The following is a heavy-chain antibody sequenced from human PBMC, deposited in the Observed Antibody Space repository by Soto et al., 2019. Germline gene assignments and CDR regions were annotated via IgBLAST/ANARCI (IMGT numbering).Heavy chain of an antibody. J-gene: IGHJ4*02. D-gene: IGHD3-3*01. CDR1: GFTSDDYA. Sequence: SLSLSCAASGFTSDDYAMHWVRQAPGKGPEWVSGISWNSGNIVYADSVKGRFTISRDNAKNSLYLQMNSLRPEDTALYYCAKDPQAWSGPYYFDYWGQGTLVTVSS. CDR3: AKDPQAWSGPYYFDY. CDR2: ISWNSGNI. V-gene: IGHV3-9*02.